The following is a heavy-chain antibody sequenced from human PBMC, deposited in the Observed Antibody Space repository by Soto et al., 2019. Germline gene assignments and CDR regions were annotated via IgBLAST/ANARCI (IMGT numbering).Heavy chain of an antibody. Sequence: SETLSLTCTVSGGSISSGGYYWSWIRQHPGKGLEWIGYIYYSGSTYYNPSLKSRVTISVDTSKNQFSLKLSSVTAADTAVYYCAREGGYCSGGSCYHDAFEIWGQGTMVTVSS. V-gene: IGHV4-31*03. CDR3: AREGGYCSGGSCYHDAFEI. J-gene: IGHJ3*02. CDR1: GGSISSGGYY. D-gene: IGHD2-15*01. CDR2: IYYSGST.